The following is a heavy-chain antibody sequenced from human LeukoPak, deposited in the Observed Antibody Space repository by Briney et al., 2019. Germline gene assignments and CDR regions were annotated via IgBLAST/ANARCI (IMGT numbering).Heavy chain of an antibody. D-gene: IGHD3-22*01. J-gene: IGHJ4*02. Sequence: VGSLRLSCAASGFTFSSYVIIWVRQAPGKGLGWVSRISGSGGSTYYADFVKGRFTILRDVSKNTLYLEMNSLRAEDTAVYYCAKDRQNYYRTGYYFDYWGQGTLVTVSS. CDR3: AKDRQNYYRTGYYFDY. CDR1: GFTFSSYV. CDR2: ISGSGGST. V-gene: IGHV3-23*01.